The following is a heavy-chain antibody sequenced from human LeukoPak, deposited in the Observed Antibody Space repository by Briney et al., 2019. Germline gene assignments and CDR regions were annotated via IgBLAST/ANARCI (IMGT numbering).Heavy chain of an antibody. CDR1: GFNIKTYSM. V-gene: IGHV4-4*02. CDR2: IYHTGST. CDR3: ATYYDSSGYRFDY. Sequence: GSLRLSCAASGFNIKTYSMTWIRQPPGKGLEWIGEIYHTGSTNYSPSLKSRVTMSLDKSKNQYSLNLSSVTAADTAVYYCATYYDSSGYRFDYWGQGTLVTVSS. J-gene: IGHJ4*02. D-gene: IGHD3-22*01.